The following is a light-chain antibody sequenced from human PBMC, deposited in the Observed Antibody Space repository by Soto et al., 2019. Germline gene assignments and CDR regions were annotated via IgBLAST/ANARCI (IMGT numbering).Light chain of an antibody. Sequence: QSALTQPPSASGSPGQSVTISCTGTSSDVGGYNYVSWYQQHPGKAPKLMIYEVSKRPSGVPARFSGSKSGNTASLTVSGFQGEDEADYYCSSYAGSNKMVFGGGTQMTVL. CDR2: EVS. V-gene: IGLV2-8*01. J-gene: IGLJ2*01. CDR1: SSDVGGYNY. CDR3: SSYAGSNKMV.